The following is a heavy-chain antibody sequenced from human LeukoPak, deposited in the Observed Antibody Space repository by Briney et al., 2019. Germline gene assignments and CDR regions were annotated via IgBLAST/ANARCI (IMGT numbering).Heavy chain of an antibody. V-gene: IGHV1-18*01. J-gene: IGHJ5*02. CDR1: GYIFTNYG. CDR3: ARETPYCSGGSCYKVHWFDP. CDR2: ISGYNGHT. Sequence: GASVKVSCKASGYIFTNYGISWVRQAPGQGLEWMGWISGYNGHTKYVEKFQGRVTMTTDTSTSTAYMELRSLRSDDTAVYYCARETPYCSGGSCYKVHWFDPWGQGTLVTVSS. D-gene: IGHD2-15*01.